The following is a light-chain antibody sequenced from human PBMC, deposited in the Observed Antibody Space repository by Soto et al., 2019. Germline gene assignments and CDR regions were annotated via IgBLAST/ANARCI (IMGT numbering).Light chain of an antibody. CDR3: NSYTTSYSWV. CDR2: EVS. Sequence: QSALTQPASVSGSPGQSITISCTGTSSDVGVYNYVSWYQQHPGKAPKLMIYEVSNRPSGVSNRFSGSKSGNTASLTISGLQAEDEADYYCNSYTTSYSWVFGGGTKLTVL. J-gene: IGLJ3*02. V-gene: IGLV2-14*01. CDR1: SSDVGVYNY.